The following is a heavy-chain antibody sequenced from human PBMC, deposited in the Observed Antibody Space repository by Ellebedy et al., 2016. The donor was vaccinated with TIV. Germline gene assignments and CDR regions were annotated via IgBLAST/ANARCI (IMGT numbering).Heavy chain of an antibody. D-gene: IGHD3-22*01. CDR3: ARDLKWGAVVSFDI. J-gene: IGHJ3*02. V-gene: IGHV1-18*01. CDR1: GYTFTSYG. CDR2: MSAYNGNT. Sequence: AASVKVSCKASGYTFTSYGISWVRQAPGQGLEWMGWMSAYNGNTNYEQKLQGRVTMTTDTYTRTAYIELRRLRSDYTAVYYSARDLKWGAVVSFDIWGQGTMVTVSS.